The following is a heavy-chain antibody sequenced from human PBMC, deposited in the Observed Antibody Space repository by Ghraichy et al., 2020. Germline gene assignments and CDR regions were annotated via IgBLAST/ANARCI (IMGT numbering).Heavy chain of an antibody. CDR3: ASAFHKDIYDSSGYI. V-gene: IGHV4-59*01. CDR2: IYYSGST. D-gene: IGHD3-22*01. CDR1: GGSISSYY. J-gene: IGHJ4*02. Sequence: EALNISCTVSGGSISSYYWSWIRQPPGKGLEWIGYIYYSGSTNYNPSLKSRVPISVDTSKNQFSLKLSSVTAADTAVYYCASAFHKDIYDSSGYIWGQGTLVTVSS.